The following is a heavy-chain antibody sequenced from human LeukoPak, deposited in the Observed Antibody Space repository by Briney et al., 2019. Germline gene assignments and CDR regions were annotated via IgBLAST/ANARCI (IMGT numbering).Heavy chain of an antibody. CDR1: GFTFSAYG. CDR3: AREVPPVAKYYFDY. CDR2: VSNDGSKK. V-gene: IGHV3-30*03. Sequence: PGRSLRLSCAASGFTFSAYGMHWVRQAPGKGLEWVAVVSNDGSKKDYADSVKGRFTISRDNSKNTLYLQMNSLRVEDTAVYYCAREVPPVAKYYFDYWGQGTLVTVSS. J-gene: IGHJ4*02. D-gene: IGHD2-2*01.